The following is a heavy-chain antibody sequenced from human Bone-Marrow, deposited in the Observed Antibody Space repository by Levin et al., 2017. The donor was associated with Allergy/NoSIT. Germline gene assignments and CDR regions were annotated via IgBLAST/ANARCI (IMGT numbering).Heavy chain of an antibody. V-gene: IGHV3-7*03. J-gene: IGHJ4*02. CDR2: MNQDGSVK. CDR3: VRGGYCTSTSCSYFDF. CDR1: GFTFSKHW. D-gene: IGHD2-2*01. Sequence: GESLKISCAASGFTFSKHWMTWVRQTPGKGLEWVANMNQDGSVKYYADSVKGRFTISRDNAKDSLFLRMNSLRADDTALFYCVRGGYCTSTSCSYFDFWGQGTVVTVSS.